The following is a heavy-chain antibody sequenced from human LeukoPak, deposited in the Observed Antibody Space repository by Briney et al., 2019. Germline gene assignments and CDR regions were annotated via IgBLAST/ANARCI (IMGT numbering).Heavy chain of an antibody. CDR2: ISAYNGNT. D-gene: IGHD3-10*01. Sequence: ASVKVSCKASGYTFTSYGISWVRQAPGQGLEWMGWISAYNGNTNYAQTLQGRVTMTTDTSTSTAYMELRSLRSDDTAVYYCARHTGSGSYYNRFITWFDPWGQGTLVTVSS. CDR3: ARHTGSGSYYNRFITWFDP. V-gene: IGHV1-18*01. J-gene: IGHJ5*02. CDR1: GYTFTSYG.